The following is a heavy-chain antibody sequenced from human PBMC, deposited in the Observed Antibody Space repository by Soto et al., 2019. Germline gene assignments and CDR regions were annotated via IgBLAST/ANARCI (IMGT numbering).Heavy chain of an antibody. CDR1: GYTFNNYA. J-gene: IGHJ4*02. CDR3: AKDGFTGTTPYFVDY. D-gene: IGHD1-7*01. CDR2: ISGSGGST. V-gene: IGHV3-23*01. Sequence: GGSLRLSCAASGYTFNNYAMSWVRQAPGKGLEWTSAISGSGGSTYYADSVKGRFTISRDNSKNTLYLQMNSLRAEDTALYYCAKDGFTGTTPYFVDYWGQGTPVTVPS.